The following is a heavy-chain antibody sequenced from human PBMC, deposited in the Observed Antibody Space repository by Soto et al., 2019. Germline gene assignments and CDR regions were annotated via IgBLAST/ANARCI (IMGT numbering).Heavy chain of an antibody. D-gene: IGHD5-12*01. CDR3: ARGRIVASIHDAFEI. J-gene: IGHJ3*02. CDR2: ISAYNGNR. CDR1: GYPFTSYG. V-gene: IGHV1-18*01. Sequence: QGQLLQSGDEVKTPGASVRVSCRASGYPFTSYGISWVRQAPGQGLEWVAWISAYNGNRDIAQKFQGRVTMTLETPTGTGHMELGDLTSADTAVYYCARGRIVASIHDAFEIWGQGTNVTVSS.